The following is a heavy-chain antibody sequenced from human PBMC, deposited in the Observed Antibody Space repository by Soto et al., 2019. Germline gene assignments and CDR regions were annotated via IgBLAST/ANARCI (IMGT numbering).Heavy chain of an antibody. CDR3: AREVSGSFDL. D-gene: IGHD1-26*01. V-gene: IGHV3-11*06. Sequence: KSGGSLRLSCAASGFTFSDFYMSWVRQAPGKGLEWVSYISSRSDYTTYSYSVRGRFTISRDNAKNSLYLQMNSLRAEDTAVYYCAREVSGSFDLWGLGTLVTVSS. CDR2: ISSRSDYT. J-gene: IGHJ4*02. CDR1: GFTFSDFY.